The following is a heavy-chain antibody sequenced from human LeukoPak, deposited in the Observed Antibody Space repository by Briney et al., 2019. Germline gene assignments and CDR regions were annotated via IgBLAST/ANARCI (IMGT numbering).Heavy chain of an antibody. CDR1: GFTFSSYA. CDR3: ARVLGPAGKQKKSPSGAFDI. D-gene: IGHD3-10*01. V-gene: IGHV3-30-3*01. CDR2: ISYDGSNK. Sequence: GRSPRLSCAASGFTFSSYAMHWVRQAPGKGLEWVAVISYDGSNKYYADSVKGRFTISRDNSKNTLYLQMNSLRAEDTAVYYCARVLGPAGKQKKSPSGAFDIWGQGTMVTVSS. J-gene: IGHJ3*02.